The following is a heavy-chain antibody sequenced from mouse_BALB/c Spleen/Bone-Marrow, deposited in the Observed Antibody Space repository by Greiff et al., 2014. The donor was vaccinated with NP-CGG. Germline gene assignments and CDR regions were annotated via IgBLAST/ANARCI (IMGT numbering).Heavy chain of an antibody. Sequence: QVQLQQSGPVLVRPGASVKLSCKASGYTFTSSWMHWAKQRPGQGLEWIGEIHPNSGNTNYNEKFKGKATLAVDTSSSTAYVDLSSLTSEDSAVYYCANYYGSSSYWGQGTTLTVSS. CDR1: GYTFTSSW. CDR2: IHPNSGNT. CDR3: ANYYGSSSY. J-gene: IGHJ2*01. V-gene: IGHV1S130*01. D-gene: IGHD1-1*01.